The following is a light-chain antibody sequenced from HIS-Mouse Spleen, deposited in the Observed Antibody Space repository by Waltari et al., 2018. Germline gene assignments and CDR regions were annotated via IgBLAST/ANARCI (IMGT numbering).Light chain of an antibody. J-gene: IGLJ3*02. CDR2: EGS. V-gene: IGLV2-23*01. CDR1: SSDVGSYNL. Sequence: QSPLPQPASVSGPPGQSITISCPGTSSDVGSYNLLPWYQQHPGKAPKLMIYEGSKRPSGVSNRFSGSKSGNTASLTISGLQAEDEADYYCCSYAGSSTWVFGGGTKLTVL. CDR3: CSYAGSSTWV.